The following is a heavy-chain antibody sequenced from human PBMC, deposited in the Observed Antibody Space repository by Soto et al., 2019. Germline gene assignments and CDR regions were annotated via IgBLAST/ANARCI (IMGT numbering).Heavy chain of an antibody. J-gene: IGHJ4*02. CDR1: GGTFSSYA. D-gene: IGHD3-22*01. V-gene: IGHV1-69*13. CDR3: ERAPYYSDGSGSFDY. CDR2: IIPIFGTA. Sequence: SVKVSCKASGGTFSSYAISWVRQAPGQGLEWMGVIIPIFGTANYAQKFQGRVTTTADESTSTDYMELSSLRSEDTVVYYCERAPYYSDGSGSFDYWGQGTLVTVSS.